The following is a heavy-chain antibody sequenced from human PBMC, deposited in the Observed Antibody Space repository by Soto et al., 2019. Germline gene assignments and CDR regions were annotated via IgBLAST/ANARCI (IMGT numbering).Heavy chain of an antibody. J-gene: IGHJ4*02. CDR2: INHSGST. CDR1: GGSFIGYY. CDR3: ARRGSGSYDY. D-gene: IGHD3-10*01. Sequence: SETLSLTCAVYGGSFIGYYWSWIRQPPGKGLEWIGEINHSGSTNYNPSLKSRVTISVDTSKNQFSLKLSSVTAADTAVYYCARRGSGSYDYWGQGTLVTVSS. V-gene: IGHV4-34*01.